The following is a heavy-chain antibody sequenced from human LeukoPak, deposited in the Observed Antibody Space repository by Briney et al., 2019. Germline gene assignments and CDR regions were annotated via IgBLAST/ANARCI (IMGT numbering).Heavy chain of an antibody. Sequence: PSETLSLTCAVYGGSFSGYYWSWIRQPPGKGLEWIGEINHSGSTNYNPSLKSRVTISVDTSKNQFSLKLSSVTAADTALYYCARGPEEGSSWYIPPLDYWGQGTLVTVSS. CDR1: GGSFSGYY. CDR3: ARGPEEGSSWYIPPLDY. V-gene: IGHV4-34*01. D-gene: IGHD6-13*01. CDR2: INHSGST. J-gene: IGHJ4*02.